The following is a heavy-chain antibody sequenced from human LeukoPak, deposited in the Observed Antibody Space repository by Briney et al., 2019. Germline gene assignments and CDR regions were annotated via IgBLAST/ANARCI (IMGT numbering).Heavy chain of an antibody. V-gene: IGHV4-39*07. CDR1: GGSISSTDSY. CDR2: IHYSGNT. J-gene: IGHJ6*03. Sequence: PSETLPLTCTASGGSISSTDSYWSWIRQPPGKGLEWIGSIHYSGNTYYNSSLKSRVTISVDTSKNQFSLSLTSVTAADTAVYYCARASHYYMDVWGQGTTFSVSS. CDR3: ARASHYYMDV. D-gene: IGHD2-2*01.